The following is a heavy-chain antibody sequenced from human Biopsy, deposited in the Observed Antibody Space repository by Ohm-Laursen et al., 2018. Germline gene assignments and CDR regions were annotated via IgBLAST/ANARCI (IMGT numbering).Heavy chain of an antibody. V-gene: IGHV1-8*01. CDR1: RHTFPAFY. J-gene: IGHJ4*02. Sequence: APLKVSCQAPRHTFPAFYFNLGGQGPRQRAGGVGGGNPKSGKTGYEQKFRGRVTMTSDTSISTAYMELSSLGSEDTAAYYCARAVRNQLVSEYWDQGTLVTVSS. CDR2: GNPKSGKT. D-gene: IGHD1-1*01. CDR3: ARAVRNQLVSEY.